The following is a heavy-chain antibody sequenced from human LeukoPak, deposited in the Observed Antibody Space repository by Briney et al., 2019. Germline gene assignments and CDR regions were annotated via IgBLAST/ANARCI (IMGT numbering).Heavy chain of an antibody. V-gene: IGHV3-64*01. CDR1: GFTFSTHA. CDR2: ITINGGRT. D-gene: IGHD4-17*01. Sequence: PGGSLRLSCVASGFTFSTHAMHWVRQAPGKGLEYVSGITINGGRTYYLNSVKGRFTVSRDNSKNTLFLQMGSLRAEDMAVYYCARAIYGDYASTDYYYYYGLDVWGQGTTVTVSS. J-gene: IGHJ6*02. CDR3: ARAIYGDYASTDYYYYYGLDV.